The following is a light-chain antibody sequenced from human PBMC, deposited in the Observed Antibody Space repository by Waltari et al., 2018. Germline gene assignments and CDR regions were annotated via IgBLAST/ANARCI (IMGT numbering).Light chain of an antibody. J-gene: IGLJ3*02. Sequence: QSALTQPASVSGSPGQSITISCLGSSRAVGAYTYVSWFQQHPGKAPKLIIYDASTRPSGTSDRFSGSKSGNTASLTISGLQAEDEADYYCSSYTTSRTWVFGGGTKLTVL. CDR3: SSYTTSRTWV. CDR1: SRAVGAYTY. CDR2: DAS. V-gene: IGLV2-14*03.